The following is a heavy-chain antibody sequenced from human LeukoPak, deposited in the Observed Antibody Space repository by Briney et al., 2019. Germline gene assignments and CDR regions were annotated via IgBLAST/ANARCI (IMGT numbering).Heavy chain of an antibody. Sequence: GGSLRLSCAASGFTFSNYSMNWVRQAPGKGLEWVSAISRNGGSTYYADSVEGRVTISRDTSNTTLYLQMNSLRAEDTAVYYCASSAVWGQGTLVTVSS. V-gene: IGHV3-23*01. CDR2: ISRNGGST. CDR1: GFTFSNYS. J-gene: IGHJ4*02. CDR3: ASSAV.